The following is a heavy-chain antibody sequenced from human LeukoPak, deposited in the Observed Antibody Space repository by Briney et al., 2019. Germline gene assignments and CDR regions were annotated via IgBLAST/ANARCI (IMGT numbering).Heavy chain of an antibody. CDR2: INHSGST. D-gene: IGHD2-15*01. CDR3: AKERLVVVAATGLQH. CDR1: GGSFSGYY. V-gene: IGHV4-34*01. J-gene: IGHJ1*01. Sequence: SETLSLTCAVYGGSFSGYYWSWIRQPPGKGLEWIGEINHSGSTNYIPSLKSRVTVSLDTSKTQFSLKLSSVTAADTAVYYCAKERLVVVAATGLQHWGQGTLVTVSS.